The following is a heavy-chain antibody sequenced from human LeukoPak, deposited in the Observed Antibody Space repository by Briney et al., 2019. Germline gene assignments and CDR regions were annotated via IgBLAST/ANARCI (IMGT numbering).Heavy chain of an antibody. D-gene: IGHD3-10*01. V-gene: IGHV4-34*01. CDR2: INHSGST. CDR3: AGSITMVRGPFDY. J-gene: IGHJ4*02. Sequence: SETLSLTCAVYGGSFSGYYWSWIRQPPGKGLERIGEINHSGSTNYNPSLKSRVTISVDASKNQFSLKLSSVTAADTAVYYCAGSITMVRGPFDYWGQGTLVTVSS. CDR1: GGSFSGYY.